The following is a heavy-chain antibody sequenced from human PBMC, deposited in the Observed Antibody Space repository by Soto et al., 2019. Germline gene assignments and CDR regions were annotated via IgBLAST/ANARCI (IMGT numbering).Heavy chain of an antibody. D-gene: IGHD2-21*02. CDR2: IIPIFGTA. Sequence: GASVKVSCKASGGTFSSYAISWVRQAPGQGLEWMGGIIPIFGTANYAQKFQGRVTITADESTSTAYMELSSLRSEDTAVYYCARLRLRAYCGGDCYSRGYYFAYWG. CDR1: GGTFSSYA. V-gene: IGHV1-69*13. J-gene: IGHJ4*01. CDR3: ARLRLRAYCGGDCYSRGYYFAY.